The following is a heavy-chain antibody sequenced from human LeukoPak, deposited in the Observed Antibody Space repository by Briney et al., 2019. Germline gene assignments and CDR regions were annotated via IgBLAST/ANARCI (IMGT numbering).Heavy chain of an antibody. Sequence: SQTLSLTCTVSGGSISSGGYYWSWIRQHPGKGLEWIGYIYYSGSTYYNPSLKSRVTISVDTSKNQFSLKLSSVAAADTAVYYCARLADYDILTGYYYYGMDVWGQGTTVTVSS. V-gene: IGHV4-31*03. CDR1: GGSISSGGYY. D-gene: IGHD3-9*01. J-gene: IGHJ6*02. CDR2: IYYSGST. CDR3: ARLADYDILTGYYYYGMDV.